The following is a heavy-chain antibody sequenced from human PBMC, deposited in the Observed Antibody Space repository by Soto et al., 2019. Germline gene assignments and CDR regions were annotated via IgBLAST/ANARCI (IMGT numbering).Heavy chain of an antibody. D-gene: IGHD3-3*01. CDR2: IYWDDDK. Sequence: SGPTLVNPTQTLTLTCTFSGFSLSTSGVGVGWIRRPPGKALEWLALIYWDDDKRYSPSLKSRLTITKDTSKNQVVLTMTNMDPVDTATYYCAHHPLTIFGVVVFDPWGQGTLVTVSS. CDR1: GFSLSTSGVG. V-gene: IGHV2-5*02. CDR3: AHHPLTIFGVVVFDP. J-gene: IGHJ5*02.